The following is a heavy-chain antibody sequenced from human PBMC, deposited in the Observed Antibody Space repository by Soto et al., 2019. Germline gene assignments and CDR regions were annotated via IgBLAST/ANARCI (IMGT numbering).Heavy chain of an antibody. Sequence: QLQLQESGQGLVKPSETLSLTCTVSGGSISSYYWGWIRRPPGKGLEWIGSIYYSGSTYYNPSLKSRVTISVDTSKNQFSLKLSSVTAADTAVYYCARRWGYSCDYWGQGTLVTVSS. J-gene: IGHJ4*02. V-gene: IGHV4-39*01. D-gene: IGHD7-27*01. CDR1: GGSISSYY. CDR3: ARRWGYSCDY. CDR2: IYYSGST.